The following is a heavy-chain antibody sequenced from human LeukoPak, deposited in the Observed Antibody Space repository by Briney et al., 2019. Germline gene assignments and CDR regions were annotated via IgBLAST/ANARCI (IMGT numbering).Heavy chain of an antibody. V-gene: IGHV1-69*13. CDR1: GGTFSSYA. CDR3: ATGSPIAAAGKTTKAMDV. Sequence: ASVNVSCKASGGTFSSYAISWVRQAPGQGLEWMGGIIPIFGTANYAQKFQGRVTITADESTSTAYMELSSLRSEDTAVYYCATGSPIAAAGKTTKAMDVWGQGTTVTVSS. CDR2: IIPIFGTA. D-gene: IGHD6-13*01. J-gene: IGHJ6*02.